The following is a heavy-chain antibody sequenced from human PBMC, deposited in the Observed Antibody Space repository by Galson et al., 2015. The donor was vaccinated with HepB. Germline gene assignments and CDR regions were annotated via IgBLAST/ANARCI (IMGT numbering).Heavy chain of an antibody. CDR2: IIPIFGTA. CDR3: ARRATPSPANVDTAMVTFDY. J-gene: IGHJ4*02. D-gene: IGHD5-18*01. V-gene: IGHV1-69*13. CDR1: GYTFTGYY. Sequence: SVKVSCKASGYTFTGYYMHWVRQAPGQGLEWMGGIIPIFGTANYAQKFQGRVTITADESTSTAYMELSSLRSEDTAVYYCARRATPSPANVDTAMVTFDYWGQGTLVTVSS.